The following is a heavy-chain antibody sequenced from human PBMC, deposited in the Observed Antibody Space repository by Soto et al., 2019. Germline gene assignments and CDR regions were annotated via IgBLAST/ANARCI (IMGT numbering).Heavy chain of an antibody. V-gene: IGHV1-18*01. J-gene: IGHJ6*02. CDR2: ISAYNGNT. Sequence: ASVKVSCKASGYTFTSYGISGVRQAPGQGLEWMGWISAYNGNTNYAQKLQGRVTMTTDTSTSTAYMELRSLRSDDTAVYYCARSIAVAGLMPEESYYYSGMDVWGQGTTVTVS. CDR3: ARSIAVAGLMPEESYYYSGMDV. D-gene: IGHD6-19*01. CDR1: GYTFTSYG.